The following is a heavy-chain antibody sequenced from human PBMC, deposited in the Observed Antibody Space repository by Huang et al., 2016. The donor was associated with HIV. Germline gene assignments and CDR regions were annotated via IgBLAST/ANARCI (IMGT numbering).Heavy chain of an antibody. CDR1: GFTFSSYW. D-gene: IGHD3-22*01. CDR3: VRDPRIQSWLNYFDY. Sequence: EVQLVESGGGLVQPGGSLRLSCAASGFTFSSYWMHWVRQAPGKGRVWGSRISSDGSSSGYADSVKGRFSISRDNAKNTLYLQMNSLRAEDTAVYYCVRDPRIQSWLNYFDYWGQGTLVSVSS. CDR2: ISSDGSSS. V-gene: IGHV3-74*01. J-gene: IGHJ4*02.